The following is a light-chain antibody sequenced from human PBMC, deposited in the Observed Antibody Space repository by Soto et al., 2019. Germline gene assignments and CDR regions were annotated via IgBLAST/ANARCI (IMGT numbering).Light chain of an antibody. J-gene: IGKJ5*01. CDR3: QKRSNWPPIT. Sequence: EIVLTQSPATLSLSPGERATLSCRASQSVGSYLDWYQQKPGQAPRLLIYDASNRATGIPARFSGSGSGTDFTLTISRLEPEDFAIYYCQKRSNWPPITFGQGTRLEIK. CDR1: QSVGSY. V-gene: IGKV3-11*01. CDR2: DAS.